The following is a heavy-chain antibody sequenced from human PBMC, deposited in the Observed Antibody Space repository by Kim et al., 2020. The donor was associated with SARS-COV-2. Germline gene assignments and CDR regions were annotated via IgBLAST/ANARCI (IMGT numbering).Heavy chain of an antibody. Sequence: GGSLRLSCAASGFSFSYAMHWVRQAPGKGLEWVSAISYDGSKKFYADSVKGRFTVSRDNSKNTLWLQMDSLTPEDTAVYYCAIDIPWGSSWPFDYWGQGTLVTVSS. CDR3: AIDIPWGSSWPFDY. CDR1: GFSFSYA. J-gene: IGHJ4*02. D-gene: IGHD6-13*01. V-gene: IGHV3-30-3*01. CDR2: ISYDGSKK.